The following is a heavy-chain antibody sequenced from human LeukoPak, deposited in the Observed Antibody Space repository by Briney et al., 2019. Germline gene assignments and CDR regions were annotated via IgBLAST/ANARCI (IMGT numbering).Heavy chain of an antibody. CDR1: GGSISSESYY. V-gene: IGHV4-61*10. CDR3: ARLQATVTIHAYFDY. J-gene: IGHJ4*01. D-gene: IGHD4-17*01. Sequence: PSETLSLTCTVSGGSISSESYYWSWIRQPAGKGLEWIGYIYYSGSTNYNPSLKSRVAISVDTSKNQFSLKLDSVTAADTAVYYCARLQATVTIHAYFDYWGQGTLVTVSS. CDR2: IYYSGST.